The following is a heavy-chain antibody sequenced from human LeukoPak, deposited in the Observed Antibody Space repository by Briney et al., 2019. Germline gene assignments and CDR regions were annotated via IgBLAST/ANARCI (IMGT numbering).Heavy chain of an antibody. CDR1: GYTFTGYY. CDR2: INPNSGGT. J-gene: IGHJ5*02. D-gene: IGHD2-15*01. V-gene: IGHV1-2*02. CDR3: ARGDIVVVVAAIYSWFDP. Sequence: ASVKVSCKASGYTFTGYYMHWVRQAPGQGLEWMGWINPNSGGTNYAQKFQGRVTMTRDTSISTAYMELSRLRSDDAAVYYCARGDIVVVVAAIYSWFDPWGQGTLVTVSS.